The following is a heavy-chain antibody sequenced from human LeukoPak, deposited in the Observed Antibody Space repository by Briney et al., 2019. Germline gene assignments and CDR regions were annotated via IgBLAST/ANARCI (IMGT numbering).Heavy chain of an antibody. CDR1: GYTFTSYG. J-gene: IGHJ5*02. CDR3: ARVPPREGGSYYLNWFDP. Sequence: ASVKVSCKVSGYTFTSYGISWVRQAPGQGLEWMGWISAYNGNTNYAQKLQGRVTMTTDTSTSTAYMELRSLRSDDTAVYYCARVPPREGGSYYLNWFDPWGQGTLVTVSS. D-gene: IGHD1-26*01. CDR2: ISAYNGNT. V-gene: IGHV1-18*01.